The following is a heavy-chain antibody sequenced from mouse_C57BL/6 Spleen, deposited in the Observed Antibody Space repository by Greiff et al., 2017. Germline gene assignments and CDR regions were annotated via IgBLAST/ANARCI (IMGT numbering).Heavy chain of an antibody. J-gene: IGHJ1*03. CDR2: IHPNSGST. CDR3: ARGSTTVVGYFDV. Sequence: QVQLKQSGAELVKPGASVKLSCKASGYTFTSYWMHWVKQRPGQGLEWIGMIHPNSGSTNYNEKFKSKATLTVDKSSSTAYMQLSSLTSEDSAVYYCARGSTTVVGYFDVWGTGTTVTVSS. CDR1: GYTFTSYW. V-gene: IGHV1-64*01. D-gene: IGHD1-1*01.